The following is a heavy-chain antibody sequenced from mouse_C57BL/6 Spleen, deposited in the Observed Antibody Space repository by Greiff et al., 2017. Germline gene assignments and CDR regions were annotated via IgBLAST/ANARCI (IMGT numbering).Heavy chain of an antibody. CDR2: IGPETGGT. CDR1: GYTFTGYE. J-gene: IGHJ3*01. CDR3: ARGSAWFAY. D-gene: IGHD3-2*02. Sequence: QVQLKQSGAELVRPGASVTLSCKASGYTFTGYEMEWVKQTPVHGLEWIGAIGPETGGTAYNQKFKGKAKLTADTSSSTAYMELRSLTSEDSAVYGYARGSAWFAYWGQGTLVTVSA. V-gene: IGHV1-15*01.